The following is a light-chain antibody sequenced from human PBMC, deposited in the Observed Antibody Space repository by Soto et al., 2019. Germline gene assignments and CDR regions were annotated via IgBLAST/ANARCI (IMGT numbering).Light chain of an antibody. CDR2: DTT. V-gene: IGKV3-15*01. CDR3: QRYNNSPLT. Sequence: EVVLTQSPATLSVYPGEGVTLSCRASQGIGDTLAWYQHKPDQTPRLLIYDTTARATGVPARFSGSQSGPEFTLTVPILQSADFAINYCQRYNNSPLTFCGGTKVESK. J-gene: IGKJ4*01. CDR1: QGIGDT.